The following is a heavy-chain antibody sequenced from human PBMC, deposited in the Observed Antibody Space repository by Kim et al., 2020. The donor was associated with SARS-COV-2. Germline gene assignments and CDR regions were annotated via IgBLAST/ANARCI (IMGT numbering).Heavy chain of an antibody. D-gene: IGHD3-10*01. J-gene: IGHJ4*02. CDR1: GFSFSAYW. CDR2: INQGGIEK. V-gene: IGHV3-7*01. CDR3: ARLWAVTESFYFDS. Sequence: GGSLRLFCVGSGFSFSAYWMSWVRQGPGNGLEWVASINQGGIEKNYVDSVKGRFTISRDNAKKSLFLQMSSLTAEDTALYYCARLWAVTESFYFDSLGQG.